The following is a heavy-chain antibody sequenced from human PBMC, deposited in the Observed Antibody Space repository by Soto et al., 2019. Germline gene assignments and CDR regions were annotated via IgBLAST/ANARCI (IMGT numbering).Heavy chain of an antibody. CDR2: IWYDGSNK. CDR3: ARNQDAYYYYYCGMDV. V-gene: IGHV3-33*01. Sequence: QVQLVESGGGVVQPGRSLRLSCAASGFTFSSYGMHWVRQAPGKGLEWVAVIWYDGSNKYYADSVKGRFTISRDNSKNXLYLQMSSLRAEDTAVYYCARNQDAYYYYYCGMDVWGQGTTVTVSS. CDR1: GFTFSSYG. J-gene: IGHJ6*02. D-gene: IGHD2-15*01.